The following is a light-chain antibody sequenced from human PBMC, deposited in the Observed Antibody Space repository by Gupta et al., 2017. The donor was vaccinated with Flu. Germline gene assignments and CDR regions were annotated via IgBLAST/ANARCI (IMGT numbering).Light chain of an antibody. V-gene: IGKV1-5*03. Sequence: ASVVDRVTITGRASQSISNWLTSYQQKPGKAPKVLIYKASSLESGVPSRFSSSESGTEFTLHTSSLQPDDFSTYYCQQYNSFFGQGTKVEIK. CDR3: QQYNSF. J-gene: IGKJ1*01. CDR1: QSISNW. CDR2: KAS.